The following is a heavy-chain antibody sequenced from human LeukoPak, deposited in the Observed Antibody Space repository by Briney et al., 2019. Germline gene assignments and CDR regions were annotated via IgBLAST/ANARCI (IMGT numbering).Heavy chain of an antibody. V-gene: IGHV6-1*01. CDR1: GDSVSSISVA. J-gene: IGHJ6*02. CDR2: TYYRSKWYY. CDR3: SLARAEYHYGMDV. Sequence: SQTLSLTCVISGDSVSSISVAWNWIRQSPSRGLEWLGRTYYRSKWYYEYAVSVKSRINISPDTSKNQFSLHLTSVPPEDTAVYYCSLARAEYHYGMDVWGQGTTVTVSS.